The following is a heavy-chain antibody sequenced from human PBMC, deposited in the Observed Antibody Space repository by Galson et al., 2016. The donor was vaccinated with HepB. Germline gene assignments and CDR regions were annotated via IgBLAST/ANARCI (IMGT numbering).Heavy chain of an antibody. CDR2: ISPSGVNT. CDR3: ARRGINWGFFDY. D-gene: IGHD7-27*01. J-gene: IGHJ4*02. CDR1: GFTFNNHA. V-gene: IGHV3-23*01. Sequence: SLRLSCAASGFTFNNHAMNWVRQAPGKGLEWVSTISPSGVNTYYADSVKGRFTISRDISKNTLYLQMNSLRADDTALYYCARRGINWGFFDYWGQGTLVTVSS.